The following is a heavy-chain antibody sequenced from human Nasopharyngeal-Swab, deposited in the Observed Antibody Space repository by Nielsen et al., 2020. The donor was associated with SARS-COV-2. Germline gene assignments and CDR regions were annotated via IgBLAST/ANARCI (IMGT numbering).Heavy chain of an antibody. Sequence: SETLSLTCAVYGGSFSGYYWSWIRQSPGKGLEWIGQINYSGTTNYNPSLKSRVAISVDTSKNQFSLKLNSGTAADTAVYYCANGARRGRVPFDYWGQGTQVTVSS. CDR2: INYSGTT. CDR1: GGSFSGYY. CDR3: ANGARRGRVPFDY. D-gene: IGHD3-16*01. V-gene: IGHV4-34*01. J-gene: IGHJ4*02.